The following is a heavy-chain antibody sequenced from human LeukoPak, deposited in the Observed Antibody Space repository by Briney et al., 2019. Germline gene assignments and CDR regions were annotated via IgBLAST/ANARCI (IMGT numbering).Heavy chain of an antibody. CDR2: IHYRGSS. CDR3: ASVAISMVRGVTPWYFDY. Sequence: PGETLSLTCTVSGGSISSSSYYWSWLRPSRGKGLEWFVYIHYRGSSNYNPSLKSRVTIAVDTSKNQFSLKLSAVTAADTAVYYCASVAISMVRGVTPWYFDYWGQGTLVTVSS. D-gene: IGHD3-10*01. J-gene: IGHJ4*02. V-gene: IGHV4-61*01. CDR1: GGSISSSSYY.